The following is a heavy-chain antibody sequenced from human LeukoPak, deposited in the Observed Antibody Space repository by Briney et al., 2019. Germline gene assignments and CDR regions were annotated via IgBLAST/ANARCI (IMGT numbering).Heavy chain of an antibody. V-gene: IGHV3-23*01. D-gene: IGHD2-15*01. Sequence: EPGGSLRLSCAASGFTFSSYAMSWVRQAPGKGLEWVSAISGSGGSTYYAESVKGRFTISRDKSQNTLYLQMASLRAEDTAVYYCARQLGYCSSGTCYFDYWGPGNPGHRLL. CDR3: ARQLGYCSSGTCYFDY. CDR2: ISGSGGST. J-gene: IGHJ4*02. CDR1: GFTFSSYA.